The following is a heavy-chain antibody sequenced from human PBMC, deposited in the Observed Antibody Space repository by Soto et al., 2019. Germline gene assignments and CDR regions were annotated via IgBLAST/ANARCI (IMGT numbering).Heavy chain of an antibody. V-gene: IGHV3-74*01. J-gene: IGHJ4*02. D-gene: IGHD3-16*01. Sequence: EVQLVESGGGLVQPGGSLRLSCAASGFTFSSYWMHWVRQAPGKGLVWVSRINSDGSSTTYADYVKGRFTISRDNAKNKLYLQMNSLRAEDTAVYYCAREVGDIHVDYWGQGTLVTVSS. CDR2: INSDGSST. CDR1: GFTFSSYW. CDR3: AREVGDIHVDY.